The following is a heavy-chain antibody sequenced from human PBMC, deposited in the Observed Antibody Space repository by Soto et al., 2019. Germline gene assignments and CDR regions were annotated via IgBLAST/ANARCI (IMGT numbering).Heavy chain of an antibody. V-gene: IGHV4-31*03. Sequence: PSETLSLTCTVSGGSISSGGYYWSWIRQHPGKGLEWIGYIYYSGSTYYNPSLKSRVTISVDTSKNQFCLKLSSVTAADTAVYYCARDAGYRYGMDVWGQGTTVTVSS. CDR3: ARDAGYRYGMDV. CDR2: IYYSGST. D-gene: IGHD5-18*01. CDR1: GGSISSGGYY. J-gene: IGHJ6*02.